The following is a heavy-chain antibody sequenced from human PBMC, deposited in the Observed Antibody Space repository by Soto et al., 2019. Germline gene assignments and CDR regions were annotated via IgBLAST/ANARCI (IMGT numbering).Heavy chain of an antibody. Sequence: GGSLRLSCAASGFTVSSNYMSWVRQAPGKGLEWVSVIYSGGSTYYADSVKGRFTISRDNSKNTLYLQMNSLRAEDTAVYYCARDQAPGIAAGYGMDVWGQGTTVTVSS. J-gene: IGHJ6*02. V-gene: IGHV3-53*01. D-gene: IGHD6-13*01. CDR1: GFTVSSNY. CDR2: IYSGGST. CDR3: ARDQAPGIAAGYGMDV.